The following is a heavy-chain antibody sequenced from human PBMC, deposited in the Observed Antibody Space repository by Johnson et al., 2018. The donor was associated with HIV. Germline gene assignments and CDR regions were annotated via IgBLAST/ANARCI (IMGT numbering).Heavy chain of an antibody. J-gene: IGHJ3*01. V-gene: IGHV3-30-3*02. CDR3: AKPPSMGADAFDV. Sequence: QVQLVESGGGVVQPGRSLRLSCAASGFTFSSYAMHWVRQAPGKGLEWVALISYDGGIKHYADSVKGRFTISRDTSKNTLYLQMNSLRAEDSALYYCAKPPSMGADAFDVWGQGTMVTVSS. CDR1: GFTFSSYA. D-gene: IGHD3-16*01. CDR2: ISYDGGIK.